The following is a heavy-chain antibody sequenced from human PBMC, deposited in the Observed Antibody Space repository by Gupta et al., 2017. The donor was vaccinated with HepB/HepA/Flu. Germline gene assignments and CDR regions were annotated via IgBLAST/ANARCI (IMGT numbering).Heavy chain of an antibody. V-gene: IGHV1-69*01. J-gene: IGHJ6*03. Sequence: QVQLVQSGAEVKKPGSSVKVSCKASGGTFRTYAISWVRQVPGQGLEWMGGLIPMFGIPKYAQKCQGRVTITADESTSTTDMDLSRLGHEETAVYYCARCRDGNDDDYYYMDVWGKVTTVTVS. D-gene: IGHD1-1*01. CDR3: ARCRDGNDDDYYYMDV. CDR1: GGTFRTYA. CDR2: LIPMFGIP.